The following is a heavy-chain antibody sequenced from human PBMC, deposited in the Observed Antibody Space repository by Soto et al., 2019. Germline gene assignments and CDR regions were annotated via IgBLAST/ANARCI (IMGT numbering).Heavy chain of an antibody. Sequence: TRSLTCRVSGGSISRGGYYWSWIRQHPGKGLEWIGYIYYSGSTYYNPSLKSRVTISVDTSKNQFSLKLSSVTAADTAVYYCARAPYYYGSGSYLNYYFDYWGQGTLVTVSS. CDR1: GGSISRGGYY. CDR2: IYYSGST. D-gene: IGHD3-10*01. CDR3: ARAPYYYGSGSYLNYYFDY. V-gene: IGHV4-31*03. J-gene: IGHJ4*02.